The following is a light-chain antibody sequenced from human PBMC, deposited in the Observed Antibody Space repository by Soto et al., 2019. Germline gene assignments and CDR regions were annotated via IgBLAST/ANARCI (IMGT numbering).Light chain of an antibody. V-gene: IGKV1-5*01. Sequence: DIQMTQSPSTLSASVGDRVTITCRASQSISSWLAWYQQKPGKAPTLLIYDASSLESGVPSRFSGSGSGTEFTLTISSRQPDDFATYYCQQYNSYSYTFGQGTKLEIK. CDR2: DAS. CDR1: QSISSW. J-gene: IGKJ2*01. CDR3: QQYNSYSYT.